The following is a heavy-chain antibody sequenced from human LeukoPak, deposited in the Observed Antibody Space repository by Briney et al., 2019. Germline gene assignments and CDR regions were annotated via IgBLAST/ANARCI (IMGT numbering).Heavy chain of an antibody. Sequence: GGSLRLSCAASGFPVSSNCMTWARQAPGKGLEWVSLIYGDGSTYYADSVKGRFTISRDNSKNTLYLQMNSLRADDTAVYYCARERIYYGSGRDLTDARLYYYYGMDVWGRGTTVTVSS. CDR1: GFPVSSNC. CDR3: ARERIYYGSGRDLTDARLYYYYGMDV. CDR2: IYGDGST. D-gene: IGHD3-10*01. J-gene: IGHJ6*02. V-gene: IGHV3-53*01.